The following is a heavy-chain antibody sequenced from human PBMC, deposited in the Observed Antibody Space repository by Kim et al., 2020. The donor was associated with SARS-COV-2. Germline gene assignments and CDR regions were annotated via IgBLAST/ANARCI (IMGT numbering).Heavy chain of an antibody. J-gene: IGHJ4*02. Sequence: KGRFTISRDNSKNTLYLQMSSLRAEDTAVYYCVKAMAYVWGSYRYKGFDYWGQGTLVTVSS. V-gene: IGHV3-64D*06. D-gene: IGHD3-16*02. CDR3: VKAMAYVWGSYRYKGFDY.